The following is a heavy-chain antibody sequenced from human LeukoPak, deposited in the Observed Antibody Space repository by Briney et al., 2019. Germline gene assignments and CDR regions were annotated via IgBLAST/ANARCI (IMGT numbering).Heavy chain of an antibody. Sequence: ASVKVSCKASGYTFSSYYMHWVRQAPGQGLEWMGIINPSGGSTSYAQKFQGRVTMTRDTSTSTVYMELGSLRSEDTAVYYCAREVVSQEYSLAGLDYWGQGTLVTVSS. D-gene: IGHD6-6*01. J-gene: IGHJ4*02. CDR3: AREVVSQEYSLAGLDY. V-gene: IGHV1-46*01. CDR2: INPSGGST. CDR1: GYTFSSYY.